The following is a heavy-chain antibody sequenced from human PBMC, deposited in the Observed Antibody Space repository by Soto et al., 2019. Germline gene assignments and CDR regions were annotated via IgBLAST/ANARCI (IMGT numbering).Heavy chain of an antibody. CDR1: GYTFTGYY. D-gene: IGHD4-17*01. Sequence: QVQLVQSGAEVKKPGASVKVSCKASGYTFTGYYMHWVRQAPGQGLEWMGWINPNSGGTNYAQKLQGWVTMTRDTSISTAYRELSRLRCDDTAVYYCARGVREGYDYGDPGRDGPGYWGQGTLVSASS. CDR2: INPNSGGT. J-gene: IGHJ4*02. V-gene: IGHV1-2*04. CDR3: ARGVREGYDYGDPGRDGPGY.